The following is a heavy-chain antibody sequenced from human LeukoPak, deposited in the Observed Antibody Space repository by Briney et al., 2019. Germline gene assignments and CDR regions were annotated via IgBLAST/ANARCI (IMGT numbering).Heavy chain of an antibody. CDR3: ARAFRGIFGVFEAFDI. CDR1: GGSISSSYW. Sequence: PSETLSLTCAVSGGSISSSYWWTWVRQPPGKGLEWIGEIYHSGSTNYNPSLKSRVTISEDTSKNQFSLKLSSVTAADTAVYYCARAFRGIFGVFEAFDIWGQGTMVTVSS. V-gene: IGHV4-4*02. D-gene: IGHD3-3*01. J-gene: IGHJ3*02. CDR2: IYHSGST.